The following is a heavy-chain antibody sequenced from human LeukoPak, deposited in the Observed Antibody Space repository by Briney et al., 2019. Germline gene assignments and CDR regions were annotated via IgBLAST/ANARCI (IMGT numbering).Heavy chain of an antibody. J-gene: IGHJ6*02. D-gene: IGHD3-16*01. CDR2: IHYSGRA. V-gene: IGHV4-59*01. CDR3: VKFGVDYDMGV. CDR1: GDSISGSY. Sequence: SETLSLTCTVSGDSISGSYCTWVRQPPGQGLEWIGQIHYSGRADYNPSLKRRITISVDTSKNQTSLTLTAVNAAHTAIYYCVKFGVDYDMGVWGQGTTVTVSS.